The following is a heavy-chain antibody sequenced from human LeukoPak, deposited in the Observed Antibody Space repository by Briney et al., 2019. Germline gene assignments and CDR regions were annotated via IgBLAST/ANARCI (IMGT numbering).Heavy chain of an antibody. D-gene: IGHD6-13*01. CDR1: GFTFSSYG. V-gene: IGHV3-30*03. CDR3: ATLGYSSSFGGSKTYPLGGNFDY. J-gene: IGHJ4*02. CDR2: ISYDGSNK. Sequence: GGSLRLSCAASGFTFSSYGMHWVRQAPGKGLEWVAVISYDGSNKYYADSVKGRFTISRDNSKNTLYLQMNSLRAEDTAVYYCATLGYSSSFGGSKTYPLGGNFDYWGQGTLVTVSS.